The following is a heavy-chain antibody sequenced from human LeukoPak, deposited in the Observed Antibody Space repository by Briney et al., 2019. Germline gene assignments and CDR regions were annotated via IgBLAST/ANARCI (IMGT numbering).Heavy chain of an antibody. Sequence: ETLSLTCTVSGGSISSSSYYWGWIRQAPGKGLEWVANIKQDGSEKYYVDSVKGRFTISRDNAKNSLYLQMNSLRTEDTAVYYCATSRSFDYWGQGTLVTVSS. CDR1: GGSISSSSYY. J-gene: IGHJ4*02. V-gene: IGHV3-7*01. CDR3: ATSRSFDY. CDR2: IKQDGSEK. D-gene: IGHD1-14*01.